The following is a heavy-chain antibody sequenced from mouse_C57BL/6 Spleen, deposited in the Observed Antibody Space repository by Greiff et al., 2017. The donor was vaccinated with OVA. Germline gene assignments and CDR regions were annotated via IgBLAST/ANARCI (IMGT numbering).Heavy chain of an antibody. D-gene: IGHD2-4*01. CDR3: ARSSIDDDYYCAMGY. Sequence: VQLKESGTVLVRPGASVKMSCKTSGYTFTSYWMHWVKQRPGQGLEWIGAIYPGSSDTSYNEKFKGKATLTAVKSASTAYMQLSSLTNEDSAVYYCARSSIDDDYYCAMGYWGQGTTVTVSS. J-gene: IGHJ4*01. CDR2: IYPGSSDT. CDR1: GYTFTSYW. V-gene: IGHV1-5*01.